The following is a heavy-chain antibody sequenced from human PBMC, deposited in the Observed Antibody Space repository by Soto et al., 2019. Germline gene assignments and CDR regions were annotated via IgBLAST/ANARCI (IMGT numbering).Heavy chain of an antibody. D-gene: IGHD3-9*01. CDR1: GASISTNHHN. Sequence: QVQLQGSGPGLVRPSETLSLTCTVSGASISTNHHNWAWVRQPPGKGLEWMGNIHYRGDTYFNPSLGSQLSMSVDTSKNQFFLKLTSVTAADTAVYYCARLPTGYPNWFDPWGQGTLVTVSS. CDR2: IHYRGDT. J-gene: IGHJ5*02. V-gene: IGHV4-39*01. CDR3: ARLPTGYPNWFDP.